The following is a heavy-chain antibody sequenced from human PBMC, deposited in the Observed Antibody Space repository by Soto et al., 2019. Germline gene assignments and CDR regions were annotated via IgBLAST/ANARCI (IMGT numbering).Heavy chain of an antibody. D-gene: IGHD3-16*01. CDR2: IYHTGST. CDR1: GDSLNSGAYY. CDR3: ARSWGRDGSSH. Sequence: QVQLQESGPGLVKPSETLSLTCNVSGDSLNSGAYYWTWIRQSPGRGLEWIGHIYHTGSTNYNPSLRSRLTISLDPSKHHFSLTLRSVNAVDTGVYYCARSWGRDGSSHWGQGTLVTVSS. J-gene: IGHJ4*02. V-gene: IGHV4-61*03.